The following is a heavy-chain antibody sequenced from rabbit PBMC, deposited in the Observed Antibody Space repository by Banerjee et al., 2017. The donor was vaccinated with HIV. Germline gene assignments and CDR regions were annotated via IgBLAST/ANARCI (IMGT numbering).Heavy chain of an antibody. D-gene: IGHD1-1*01. CDR1: GFSLSSSYY. Sequence: QSLEESGGDLVQPGASLTLTCTVSGFSLSSSYYMCWVRQAPGKGLEWIGCIGTGSSGSTAYASWAKGRFTISKTSSTTVTLQMTSLTAADTATYFCARDPYALSSGDYPFTLWGPGTLVTVS. J-gene: IGHJ4*01. CDR3: ARDPYALSSGDYPFTL. CDR2: IGTGSSGST. V-gene: IGHV1S40*01.